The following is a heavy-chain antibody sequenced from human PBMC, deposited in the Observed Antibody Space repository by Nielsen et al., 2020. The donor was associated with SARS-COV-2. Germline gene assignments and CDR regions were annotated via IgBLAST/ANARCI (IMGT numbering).Heavy chain of an antibody. Sequence: LRLSCAISGDSVSSSSAAWNWIRQSPSRGLEWLGRTYYRSKWYNDYAVSVKSRITINPDTSKNQFSLHLNSVTPEDTAVYYCARARGAYGDYYYYYDTDVWGKGTTVTVSS. J-gene: IGHJ6*03. CDR1: GDSVSSSSAA. CDR2: TYYRSKWYN. V-gene: IGHV6-1*01. D-gene: IGHD4-17*01. CDR3: ARARGAYGDYYYYYDTDV.